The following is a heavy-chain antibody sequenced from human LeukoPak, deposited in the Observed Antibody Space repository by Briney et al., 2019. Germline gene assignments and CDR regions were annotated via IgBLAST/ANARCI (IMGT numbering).Heavy chain of an antibody. J-gene: IGHJ4*02. CDR2: INWNGDNT. CDR3: ARGSTHYDVLTGYHYYFDY. D-gene: IGHD3-9*01. Sequence: GGSLRLSCAASGFTFDDYGMSWVRQAPGKVLEWVSGINWNGDNTNYADSLKGRFTISRDNAKNSLYLQMNSLRAEDTALYYCARGSTHYDVLTGYHYYFDYWGQGTLVTVSS. V-gene: IGHV3-20*04. CDR1: GFTFDDYG.